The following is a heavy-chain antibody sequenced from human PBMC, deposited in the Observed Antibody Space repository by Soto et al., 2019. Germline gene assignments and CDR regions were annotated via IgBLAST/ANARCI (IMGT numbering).Heavy chain of an antibody. CDR2: IIPIFGTA. CDR3: AIWPFAGGYSYGLDY. V-gene: IGHV1-69*12. Sequence: QVQLVQCGAEEKNPGSSVKVSCKASGGTFSSYAISWVRQAPGQGLEWMGGIIPIFGTANYAQKFQGRVNITADEYTITAYMELSSLRSEDTAVYYCAIWPFAGGYSYGLDYWGQGTLVTVSP. D-gene: IGHD5-18*01. J-gene: IGHJ4*02. CDR1: GGTFSSYA.